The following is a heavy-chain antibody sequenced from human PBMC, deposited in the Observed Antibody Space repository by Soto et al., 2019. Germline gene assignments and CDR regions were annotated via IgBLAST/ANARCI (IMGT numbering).Heavy chain of an antibody. CDR2: IYHSGST. D-gene: IGHD5-18*01. CDR1: GGSISSSNW. Sequence: QVQLQESGPGLVKPSGTLSLTCAVSGGSISSSNWWSWVRQPPGKGLEWIGGIYHSGSTNYNPSLKSRVTISVDKSKNQLSLKLSSVAAADTAVYYCAGELRTAPRYYGMDVWGQGSTVVVSS. V-gene: IGHV4-4*02. J-gene: IGHJ6*02. CDR3: AGELRTAPRYYGMDV.